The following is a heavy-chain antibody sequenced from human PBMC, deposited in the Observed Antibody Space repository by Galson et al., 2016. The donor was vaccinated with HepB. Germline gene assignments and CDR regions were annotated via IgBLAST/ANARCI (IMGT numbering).Heavy chain of an antibody. Sequence: SLRLSCAASGFTFSDYYLSWIRQAPGKGLEWISYISSSISYTYYADAVKDRFTISRDNAENSLYLQMNSLRVEDTAVYYCAGGTMIRGLTWGQGTLVTVSS. CDR1: GFTFSDYY. D-gene: IGHD3-10*01. V-gene: IGHV3-11*06. J-gene: IGHJ4*02. CDR2: ISSSISYT. CDR3: AGGTMIRGLT.